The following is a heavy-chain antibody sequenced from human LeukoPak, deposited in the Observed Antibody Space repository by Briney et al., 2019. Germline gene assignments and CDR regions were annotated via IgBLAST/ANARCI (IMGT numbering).Heavy chain of an antibody. J-gene: IGHJ5*02. D-gene: IGHD3-9*01. V-gene: IGHV4-34*01. CDR3: ARVRRNYDILTGYYLFWFDP. CDR2: INHSGST. CDR1: GGSFSGYY. Sequence: SETLSLTCAVYGGSFSGYYWSWIRQPPGKGLEWMGEINHSGSTNYNPSLKSRVTISVDTSKNQFSLKLSSVTAADTAVYYCARVRRNYDILTGYYLFWFDPWGQGTLVTVSS.